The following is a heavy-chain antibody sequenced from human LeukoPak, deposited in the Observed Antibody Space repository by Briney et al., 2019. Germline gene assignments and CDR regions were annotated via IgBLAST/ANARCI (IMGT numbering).Heavy chain of an antibody. D-gene: IGHD5-24*01. V-gene: IGHV3-15*01. CDR2: IKAKIHGETI. J-gene: IGHJ4*02. CDR3: TRRSTI. Sequence: AGGSLRLSCAASGITLSDFWFSWVRQAPGKGLEWVARIKAKIHGETIDYAAPVRGRFIISRDDSRNTVYLQMNSLKFEDTAMYYCTRRSTIRGRGTRVTVSS. CDR1: GITLSDFW.